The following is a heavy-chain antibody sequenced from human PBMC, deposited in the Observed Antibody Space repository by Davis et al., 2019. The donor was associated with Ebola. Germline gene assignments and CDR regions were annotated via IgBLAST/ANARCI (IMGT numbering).Heavy chain of an antibody. Sequence: GGSLRLSCAASGFTFDDYAMHWVRQAPGKGLEWVAVIWYDGSNKYYADSVKGRFTISRDNSKNTLYLQMNSLRAEDTAVYYCARAGSIVPPWDYFDYWGQGTLVTVSS. D-gene: IGHD6-6*01. V-gene: IGHV3-33*08. CDR2: IWYDGSNK. CDR1: GFTFDDYA. CDR3: ARAGSIVPPWDYFDY. J-gene: IGHJ4*02.